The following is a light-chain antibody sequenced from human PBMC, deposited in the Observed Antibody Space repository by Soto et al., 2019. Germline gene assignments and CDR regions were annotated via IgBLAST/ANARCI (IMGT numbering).Light chain of an antibody. CDR3: QQYNKLYT. Sequence: EIVMTQSPATLSVSPGERATLSCRASQSVSSNLAWYQQKPGQAPRLLIFGASTRATGIPARFRGSGSGTEFTLTISSLQSEDFAVYYCQQYNKLYTFGQGTKLEIK. V-gene: IGKV3-15*01. CDR2: GAS. CDR1: QSVSSN. J-gene: IGKJ2*01.